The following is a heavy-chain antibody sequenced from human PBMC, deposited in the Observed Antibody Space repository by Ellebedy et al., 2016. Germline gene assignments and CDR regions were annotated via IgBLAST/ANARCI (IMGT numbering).Heavy chain of an antibody. V-gene: IGHV5-51*01. CDR3: ARHHTTYYDFWSGQPRGAFDI. CDR1: GYSFTSYW. CDR2: IYPGDSDT. Sequence: GESLKISXKGSGYSFTSYWIGWVRQMPGKGLEWMGIIYPGDSDTRYSPSFQGQVTISADKSISTAYLQWSSLKASDTAMYYCARHHTTYYDFWSGQPRGAFDIWGQGTMVTVSS. J-gene: IGHJ3*02. D-gene: IGHD3-3*01.